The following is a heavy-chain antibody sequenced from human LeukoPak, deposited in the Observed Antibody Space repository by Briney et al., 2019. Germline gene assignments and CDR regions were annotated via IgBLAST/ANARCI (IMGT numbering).Heavy chain of an antibody. Sequence: GESLKISCKGSGYIFANYWIAWVRQMPGKGLEWMGIIYPDDSDTIYRPSFQGQVTISADKSIATAYLQWSSLKASDTAMYYCARPVEMATSPFDYWGQGTLVTVSS. V-gene: IGHV5-51*01. D-gene: IGHD5-24*01. CDR3: ARPVEMATSPFDY. CDR1: GYIFANYW. J-gene: IGHJ4*02. CDR2: IYPDDSDT.